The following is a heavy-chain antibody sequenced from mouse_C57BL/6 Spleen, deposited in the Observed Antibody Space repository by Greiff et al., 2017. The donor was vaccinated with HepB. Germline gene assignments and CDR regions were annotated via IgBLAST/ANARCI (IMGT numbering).Heavy chain of an antibody. CDR3: AREILGITTVVATEAMDY. CDR1: GYTFTSYW. Sequence: QVQLQQPGAELVKPGASVKLSCKASGYTFTSYWMHWVKQRPGRGLEWIGRIDPNSGGTKYNEKVKSKATLTVDKPSSTAYMQLSSLTSYDSAVYYCAREILGITTVVATEAMDYWGQGTSVTVSS. V-gene: IGHV1-72*01. D-gene: IGHD1-1*01. J-gene: IGHJ4*01. CDR2: IDPNSGGT.